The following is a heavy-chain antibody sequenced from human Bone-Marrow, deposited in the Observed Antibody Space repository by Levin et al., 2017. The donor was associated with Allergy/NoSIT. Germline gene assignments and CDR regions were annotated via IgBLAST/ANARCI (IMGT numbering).Heavy chain of an antibody. CDR2: IYPGDPAT. CDR1: GYIFSNYF. CDR3: ARQGDRRGWYLDALDV. D-gene: IGHD6-19*01. V-gene: IGHV5-51*01. Sequence: GGSLRLSCKASGYIFSNYFIGWVRQMPGKGLEWMGIIYPGDPATRYSPSFQGQVTISVDRSTNTAYLGWSSLQASDTATYSCARQGDRRGWYLDALDVWGQGTKVTVSP. J-gene: IGHJ3*01.